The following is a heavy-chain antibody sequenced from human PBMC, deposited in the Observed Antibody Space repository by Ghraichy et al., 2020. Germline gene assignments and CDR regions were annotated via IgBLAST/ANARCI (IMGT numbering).Heavy chain of an antibody. CDR2: ISGSGGST. J-gene: IGHJ4*02. CDR1: GFTFSSYA. D-gene: IGHD2-2*01. Sequence: GESLNISCAASGFTFSSYAMSWVRQAPGKGLEWVSAISGSGGSTYYADSVKGRFTISRDNSKNTLYLQMNSLRAEDTAVYYCAKDWGYCSSTSCYYFDYWGQGTLVTVSS. V-gene: IGHV3-23*01. CDR3: AKDWGYCSSTSCYYFDY.